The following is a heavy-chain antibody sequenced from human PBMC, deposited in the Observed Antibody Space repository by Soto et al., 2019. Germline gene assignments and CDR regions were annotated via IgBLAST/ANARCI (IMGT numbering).Heavy chain of an antibody. CDR3: AKVQASGMVVAPDDAFDI. CDR2: ISGSGGST. Sequence: EVQLLESGGGLVQPGGSLRLSCAASGFTFSSYAMSWVRQAPGKGLEWVSAISGSGGSTYYADSVKGRFTISRDNSKNTLYLQMNSLRAEDTAVYYCAKVQASGMVVAPDDAFDIWGQGTMVTVSS. J-gene: IGHJ3*02. V-gene: IGHV3-23*01. D-gene: IGHD2-15*01. CDR1: GFTFSSYA.